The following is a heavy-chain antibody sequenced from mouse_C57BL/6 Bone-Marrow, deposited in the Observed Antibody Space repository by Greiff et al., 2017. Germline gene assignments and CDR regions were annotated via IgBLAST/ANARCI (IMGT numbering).Heavy chain of an antibody. CDR3: AREGLYYYEYFDY. D-gene: IGHD1-1*01. V-gene: IGHV1-52*01. CDR1: GYTFTSYW. Sequence: QVQLQQPGAELVRPGSSVKLSCKASGYTFTSYWMHWVKQRPIQGLEWIGNIDPSDSETHYNQKFKDKATLTVDKSSSTAYMHLSSLTSEDSAVYYCAREGLYYYEYFDYWGQGTTLTVSS. CDR2: IDPSDSET. J-gene: IGHJ2*01.